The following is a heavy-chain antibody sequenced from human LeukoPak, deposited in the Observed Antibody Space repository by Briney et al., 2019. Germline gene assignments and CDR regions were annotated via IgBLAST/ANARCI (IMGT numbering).Heavy chain of an antibody. Sequence: GRSLRLSCAASGFTFSSYWMHWVRQAPGKGLVWVSRINTDGSSTSYADSVKGRFTISRDNAKNTLYLQMNSLRAEDTAVYYCARDREMATTKGGFDYWGQGTLVTVSS. CDR3: ARDREMATTKGGFDY. V-gene: IGHV3-74*01. CDR1: GFTFSSYW. CDR2: INTDGSST. D-gene: IGHD5-24*01. J-gene: IGHJ4*02.